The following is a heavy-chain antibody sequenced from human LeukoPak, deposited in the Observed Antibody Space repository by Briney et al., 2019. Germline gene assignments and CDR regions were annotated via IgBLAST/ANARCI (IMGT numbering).Heavy chain of an antibody. CDR3: AADTTRTSDYGFDY. CDR2: LKTKADGATT. V-gene: IGHV3-15*01. J-gene: IGHJ4*02. D-gene: IGHD4-17*01. Sequence: GGSLRLSCAASGFTFSNAWMSWVRQAPGKGLEWVGRLKTKADGATTDYAAPVKGRFTISSDNSKNTLYLQMNSLKTEDTAVYYCAADTTRTSDYGFDYWGQGTLVTVSS. CDR1: GFTFSNAW.